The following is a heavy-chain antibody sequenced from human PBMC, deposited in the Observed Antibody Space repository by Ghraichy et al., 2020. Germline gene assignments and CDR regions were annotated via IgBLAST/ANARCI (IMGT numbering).Heavy chain of an antibody. V-gene: IGHV3-7*03. CDR1: GLIFSSSW. J-gene: IGHJ3*02. D-gene: IGHD3-10*01. CDR3: NSGDTFDI. CDR2: INKDGREK. Sequence: GGSLRLSCAASGLIFSSSWMTWVRQAPGKGLEWVANINKDGREKYYVGSLKGRFTISRDNAKNSLYLQMNSLRAEDTAVYYCNSGDTFDIWGQGKMVAVAS.